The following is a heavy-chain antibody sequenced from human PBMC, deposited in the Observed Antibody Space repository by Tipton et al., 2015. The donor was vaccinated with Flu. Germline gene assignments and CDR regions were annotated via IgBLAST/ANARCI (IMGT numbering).Heavy chain of an antibody. Sequence: QLVQSGAEVKRSGASVKVSCRSSGYGFTRYGISWVRQAPGQGLEWMGWISAYSGNTNYAQRFQGRVTMTTDTSTTIAYMELRSLRSDDTAVYYCASGYGVRGSFDIWGQGTMVTVSS. D-gene: IGHD3-3*01. CDR1: GYGFTRYG. J-gene: IGHJ3*02. CDR2: ISAYSGNT. V-gene: IGHV1-18*01. CDR3: ASGYGVRGSFDI.